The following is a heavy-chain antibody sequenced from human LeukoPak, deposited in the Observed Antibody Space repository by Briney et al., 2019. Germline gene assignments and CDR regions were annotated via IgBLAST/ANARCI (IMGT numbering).Heavy chain of an antibody. J-gene: IGHJ4*02. Sequence: PSETLSLTCTVSGGSISSGDYYWNWIRQHPEKSLEWIGYIFYSGSAYYNPSLKSRVTISVDTSKNQFSLKLSSVTAADTILYYCAKGSTLIRGFDYWGQGTLVTVSS. CDR1: GGSISSGDYY. V-gene: IGHV4-31*03. CDR2: IFYSGSA. CDR3: AKGSTLIRGFDY. D-gene: IGHD3-10*01.